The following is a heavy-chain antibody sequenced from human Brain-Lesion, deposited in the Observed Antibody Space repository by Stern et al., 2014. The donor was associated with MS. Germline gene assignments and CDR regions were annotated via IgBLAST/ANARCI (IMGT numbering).Heavy chain of an antibody. J-gene: IGHJ2*01. Sequence: QVQLVQSGPGLVKPLQTLSLTCTVSGGSVSSGGYFWNWIRQHPGKGLEWIGHVYYSGGIAYNPSLQSRVTISVDTSKNQFSLRLRSVTAADTAVYYCARTPALWYFDLWGRGPLAAVSS. CDR3: ARTPALWYFDL. CDR2: VYYSGGI. CDR1: GGSVSSGGYF. D-gene: IGHD3-3*02. V-gene: IGHV4-31*03.